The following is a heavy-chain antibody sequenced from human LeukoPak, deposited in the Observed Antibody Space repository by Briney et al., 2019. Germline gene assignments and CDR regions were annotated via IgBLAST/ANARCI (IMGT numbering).Heavy chain of an antibody. V-gene: IGHV4-59*11. D-gene: IGHD1-26*01. J-gene: IGHJ4*03. Sequence: SETPSLTCSVSGGSFTSHYWSWLRQHPGKGLEWIAYLYYSGSTNYHPSLKSRATMSIDTSKNQFSLNLGSVTAADTAGYYCARGEGERYYVNYFDFWGHGILVTVSS. CDR3: ARGEGERYYVNYFDF. CDR1: GGSFTSHY. CDR2: LYYSGST.